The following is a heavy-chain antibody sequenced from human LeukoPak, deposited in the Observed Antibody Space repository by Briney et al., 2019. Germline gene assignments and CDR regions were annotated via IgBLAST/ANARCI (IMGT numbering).Heavy chain of an antibody. CDR3: ARGQQLEVSPWFDP. Sequence: LETLSLTCTVSGGSITSYSWTWIRQPPGKGLEWIGYIYYSGSIIYNPSLRSRVTISVDTSKNQFYLKLTSVAAADTAVYYCARGQQLEVSPWFDPWGQGTLVTVSS. V-gene: IGHV4-59*01. D-gene: IGHD6-13*01. J-gene: IGHJ5*02. CDR2: IYYSGSI. CDR1: GGSITSYS.